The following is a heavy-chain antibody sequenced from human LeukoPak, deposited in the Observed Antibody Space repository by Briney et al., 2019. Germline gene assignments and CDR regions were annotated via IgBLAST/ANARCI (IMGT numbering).Heavy chain of an antibody. J-gene: IGHJ3*02. V-gene: IGHV3-53*01. CDR2: IYSGGST. CDR3: ARDLWVTTPGYAFDI. D-gene: IGHD4-17*01. Sequence: GGSLRLSCAASGFTVSSNYMSWVRQAPGKGLEWVSVIYSGGSTYYADSVKGRFTISRDNSKNTLYLQMNSLRAEDTAVYYCARDLWVTTPGYAFDIWGQGTMVTVSS. CDR1: GFTVSSNY.